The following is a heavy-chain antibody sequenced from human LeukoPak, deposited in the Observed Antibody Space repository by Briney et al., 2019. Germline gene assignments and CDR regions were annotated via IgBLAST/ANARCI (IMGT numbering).Heavy chain of an antibody. CDR1: GFTFTSSA. J-gene: IGHJ5*02. CDR2: IVVGSGNT. V-gene: IGHV1-58*01. Sequence: GTSVKVSCKASGFTFTSSAVQWVRQARGQRLEWIGWIVVGSGNTNYAQKFQERVTITRDMSTSTAYMELSSLRSEDTAVYYCAAERSRGGYTGFDPWGQGTLVTVSS. CDR3: AAERSRGGYTGFDP. D-gene: IGHD5-24*01.